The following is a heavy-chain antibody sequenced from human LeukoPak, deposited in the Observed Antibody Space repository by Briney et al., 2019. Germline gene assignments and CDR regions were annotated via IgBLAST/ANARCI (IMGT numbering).Heavy chain of an antibody. CDR3: AKSPYGLGTYAIAGDY. V-gene: IGHV3-23*01. J-gene: IGHJ4*02. D-gene: IGHD3-10*01. CDR2: ISGTGSST. Sequence: PGGSLRLSCAASGFTFSSYAMSWVRQAPGKGLERVSAISGTGSSTYSADSVKGRFTISRDNSKSTLYLQMNTLRAEDTAVYYCAKSPYGLGTYAIAGDYWGRGTLVTVSS. CDR1: GFTFSSYA.